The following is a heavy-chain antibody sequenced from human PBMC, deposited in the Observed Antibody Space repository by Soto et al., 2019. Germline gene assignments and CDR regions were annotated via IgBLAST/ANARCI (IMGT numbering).Heavy chain of an antibody. Sequence: GGSLRLSCAASGFTFSSYWMHWVRQAPGKGLVWVSRINSDGSSTSYADSVKGRFTISRDNAKNTLYLQMNSLRAEDTAVYYSARVPYYSATSGIYSWGLEDLLTVSS. CDR1: GFTFSSYW. J-gene: IGHJ5*01. CDR3: ARVPYYSATSGIYS. D-gene: IGHD3-22*01. V-gene: IGHV3-74*01. CDR2: INSDGSST.